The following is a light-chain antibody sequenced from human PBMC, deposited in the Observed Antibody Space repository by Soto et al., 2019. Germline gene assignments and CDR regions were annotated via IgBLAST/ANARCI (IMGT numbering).Light chain of an antibody. CDR1: QSVLYSSNSKNY. J-gene: IGKJ4*01. V-gene: IGKV4-1*01. Sequence: DIVLTQSPHSLAVSLSERATINCKSSQSVLYSSNSKNYLAWYQQKPGHPPKLLIYWASTREFGVPDRFSGSGSETDFTLTISSLQAEDGAVYYCQQYYSTLTFGGGTKVEIK. CDR3: QQYYSTLT. CDR2: WAS.